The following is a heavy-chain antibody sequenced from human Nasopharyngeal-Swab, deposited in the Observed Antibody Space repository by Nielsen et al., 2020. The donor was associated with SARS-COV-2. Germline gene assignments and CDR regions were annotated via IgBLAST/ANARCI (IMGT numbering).Heavy chain of an antibody. J-gene: IGHJ2*01. CDR2: ISWNSGSI. CDR3: AKVSGYSYGTYWYFDL. V-gene: IGHV3-9*01. D-gene: IGHD5-18*01. Sequence: SLKISCAASGFTFDDYAMHRVRQAPGKGLEWVSGISWNSGSIGYADSVKGRFTISRDNAKNSLYLQMNSLRAEDTALYYCAKVSGYSYGTYWYFDLWGRGTLVTVSS. CDR1: GFTFDDYA.